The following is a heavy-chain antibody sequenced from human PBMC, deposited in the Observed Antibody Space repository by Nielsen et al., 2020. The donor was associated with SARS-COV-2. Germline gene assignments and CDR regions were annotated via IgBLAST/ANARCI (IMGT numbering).Heavy chain of an antibody. J-gene: IGHJ4*02. Sequence: GESLKISCAASGFTFSSYGMHWVRQAPGKGLEWVAVISYDGSNKYYADSVKGRFTISGDNSKNTLYLQMNSLRAEDTAVYYCAKDGYKFGELAAQPLAGWGQGTLVTVSS. CDR1: GFTFSSYG. CDR3: AKDGYKFGELAAQPLAG. V-gene: IGHV3-30*18. CDR2: ISYDGSNK. D-gene: IGHD3-16*01.